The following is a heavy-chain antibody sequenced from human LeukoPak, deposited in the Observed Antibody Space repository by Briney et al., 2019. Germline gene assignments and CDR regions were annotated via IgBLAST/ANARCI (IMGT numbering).Heavy chain of an antibody. Sequence: PSETLSLTCTVSGGSISSYYWSWIRQPPGKGLEWIGYIYYSGSTNYNPSLKSRATISVDTSKNQFSLKLSSVTAADTAVYYCARDGGRYYDSSEGWFDPWGQGTLVTVSS. CDR2: IYYSGST. CDR3: ARDGGRYYDSSEGWFDP. CDR1: GGSISSYY. V-gene: IGHV4-59*01. J-gene: IGHJ5*02. D-gene: IGHD3-22*01.